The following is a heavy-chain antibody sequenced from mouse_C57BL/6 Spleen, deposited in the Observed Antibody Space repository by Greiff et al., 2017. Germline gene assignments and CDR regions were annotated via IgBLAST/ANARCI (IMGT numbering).Heavy chain of an antibody. J-gene: IGHJ4*01. CDR2: INPNSGST. CDR1: GYTFTSYW. D-gene: IGHD1-1*01. CDR3: AREDYGLYAMDY. V-gene: IGHV1-64*01. Sequence: QVQLQQPGAELVKPGASVKLSCKASGYTFTSYWMHWVKQRPGQGLEWIGMINPNSGSTNYNEKFKSKATLTVDKTSSTAYKQLSSLTSEDSAVYYCAREDYGLYAMDYWGQGTSVTVSS.